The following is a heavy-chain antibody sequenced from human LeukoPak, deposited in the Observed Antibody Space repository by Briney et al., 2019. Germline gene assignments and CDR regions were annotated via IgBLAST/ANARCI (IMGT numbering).Heavy chain of an antibody. CDR2: INPNSGGT. Sequence: ASVKVSCKASGYTFTSYYMHWVRQAPGQGLEWMGWINPNSGGTNFAQKFQGRVTMTRDTSISTAYMELSRLRSDDTAVYYCARVDGQWELLFDYWGQGTLVTVSS. CDR1: GYTFTSYY. CDR3: ARVDGQWELLFDY. D-gene: IGHD1-26*01. V-gene: IGHV1-2*02. J-gene: IGHJ4*02.